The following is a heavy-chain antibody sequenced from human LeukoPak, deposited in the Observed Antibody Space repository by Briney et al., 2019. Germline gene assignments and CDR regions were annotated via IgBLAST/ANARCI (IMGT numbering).Heavy chain of an antibody. CDR3: AKEREGGATQNFDY. J-gene: IGHJ4*02. CDR2: ISSNAVST. D-gene: IGHD1-26*01. Sequence: PGGSLRLSCAASGFPFSSYAMSWVRQAPGKGLEWVSAISSNAVSTYYADSVKGRFTISRDNSKNTLYLQMKSLRAEDTAVYYCAKEREGGATQNFDYWGQGTLVTVSS. CDR1: GFPFSSYA. V-gene: IGHV3-23*01.